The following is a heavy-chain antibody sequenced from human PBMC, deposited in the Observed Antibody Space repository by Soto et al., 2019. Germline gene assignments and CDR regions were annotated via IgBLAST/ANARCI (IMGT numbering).Heavy chain of an antibody. D-gene: IGHD3-3*01. CDR2: IYSGGTT. CDR1: GGSIYNSHYY. Sequence: SETLSLTCSMSGGSIYNSHYYWGWIRQAPVKGLEWIGSIYSGGTTYYNPSLERRIIISLDTSKNQFSLRLRSVTAADTAVYYCARHQPRLMISGVITAYFDFWAQGTLVTVSS. J-gene: IGHJ4*02. CDR3: ARHQPRLMISGVITAYFDF. V-gene: IGHV4-39*01.